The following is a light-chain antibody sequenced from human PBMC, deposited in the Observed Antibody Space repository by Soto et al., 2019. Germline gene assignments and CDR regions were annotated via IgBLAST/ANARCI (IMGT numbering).Light chain of an antibody. J-gene: IGKJ4*01. V-gene: IGKV1-5*02. CDR1: PGINRL. CDR2: DAS. Sequence: DIQMTHSPSTLSSYGGDRVTIICRASPGINRLLSWYQQTPGKAPKLLIHDASSLESGVPLRFSGTGAGTDFTLTISSLQSDDFATYYFQQYASYPLTFGGGTKVEIK. CDR3: QQYASYPLT.